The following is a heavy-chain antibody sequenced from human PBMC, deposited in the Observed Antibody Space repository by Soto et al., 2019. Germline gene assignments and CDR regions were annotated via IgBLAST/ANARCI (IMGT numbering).Heavy chain of an antibody. CDR2: IYYSGST. CDR1: GGSISSSY. CDR3: ARQPCSSPSCEKKGDFDY. J-gene: IGHJ4*02. D-gene: IGHD2-2*01. V-gene: IGHV4-59*08. Sequence: SETLSLTCAVYGGSISSSYWSWTRQPPGKGLEWIGYIYYSGSTNDNPSLKSRVTISVDSSKNQFSLKLSSVTAADTAVYYCARQPCSSPSCEKKGDFDYWGQGTLVTVSS.